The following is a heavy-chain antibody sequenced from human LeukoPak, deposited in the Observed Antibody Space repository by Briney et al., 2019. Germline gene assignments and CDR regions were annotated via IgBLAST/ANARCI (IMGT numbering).Heavy chain of an antibody. D-gene: IGHD6-13*01. CDR1: GFTFSDYW. V-gene: IGHV3-7*01. CDR3: KSGGAAPGSFDN. CDR2: IKYEGDEE. Sequence: GGSLRLSCAASGFTFSDYWMSWMRQAPGKGLEWVANIKYEGDEEYYVDSVKGRFTISRDNAKNSLFLQLNSLRVEDTAVYYCKSGGAAPGSFDNWGEGTLVTVSP. J-gene: IGHJ4*02.